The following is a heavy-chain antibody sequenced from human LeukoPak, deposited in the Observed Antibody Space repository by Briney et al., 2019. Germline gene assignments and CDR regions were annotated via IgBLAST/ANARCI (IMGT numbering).Heavy chain of an antibody. CDR1: GGSISSGSYY. J-gene: IGHJ4*02. Sequence: SETLSLTCTVSGGSISSGSYYWSWIRQPAGKGLEWIGRIYTSGSTNYNPSLKSRVTISVDTSKNQFSLKLSSVTAADTAVYYCAGAVYDFWSGYRDYWGQGTLVTVSS. CDR2: IYTSGST. V-gene: IGHV4-61*02. CDR3: AGAVYDFWSGYRDY. D-gene: IGHD3-3*01.